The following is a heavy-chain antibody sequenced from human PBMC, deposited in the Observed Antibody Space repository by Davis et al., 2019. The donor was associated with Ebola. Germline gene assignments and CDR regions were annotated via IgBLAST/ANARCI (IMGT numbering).Heavy chain of an antibody. D-gene: IGHD6-6*01. J-gene: IGHJ4*02. CDR2: IIPIFGTA. CDR3: TCSSSSVGDY. CDR1: GYTFTSYY. V-gene: IGHV1-69*06. Sequence: SVKVSCKASGYTFTSYYMHWVRQAPGQGLEWMGGIIPIFGTANYAQKFQGRVTITADKSTSTAYMELSSLRSEDTAVYYCTCSSSSVGDYWGQGTLVTVSS.